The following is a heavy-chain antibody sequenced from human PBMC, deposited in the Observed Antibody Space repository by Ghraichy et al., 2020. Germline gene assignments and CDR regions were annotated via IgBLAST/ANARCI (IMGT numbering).Heavy chain of an antibody. J-gene: IGHJ6*03. CDR1: GGTFSSYT. CDR2: IIPILGIA. Sequence: SVKVSCKASGGTFSSYTISWVRQAPGQGLEWMGRIIPILGIANYAQKFQGRVTITADKSTSTAYMELSSLRSEDTAVYYCASRYCSSTSCYIYYYYMDVWSKGTTVTVSS. V-gene: IGHV1-69*02. CDR3: ASRYCSSTSCYIYYYYMDV. D-gene: IGHD2-2*02.